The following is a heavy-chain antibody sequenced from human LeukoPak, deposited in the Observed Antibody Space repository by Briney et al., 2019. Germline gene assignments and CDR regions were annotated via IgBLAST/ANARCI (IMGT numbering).Heavy chain of an antibody. V-gene: IGHV4-38-2*02. CDR1: GYSISSGYY. J-gene: IGHJ4*02. Sequence: PSETLSLTCTVSGYSISSGYYWGWIRQPPGKGLEWIGSIYHSGSTYYNPSLKSRVTISVDTSKNQFSLKLSSVTAADTAVYYCVRVIRRAGCSSTSCYSYYFDYWGQGTLVTVSS. D-gene: IGHD2-2*01. CDR3: VRVIRRAGCSSTSCYSYYFDY. CDR2: IYHSGST.